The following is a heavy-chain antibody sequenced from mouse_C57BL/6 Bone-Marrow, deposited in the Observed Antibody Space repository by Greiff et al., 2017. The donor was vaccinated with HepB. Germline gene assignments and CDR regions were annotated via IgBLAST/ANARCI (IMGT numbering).Heavy chain of an antibody. CDR3: ARQIKGFAY. V-gene: IGHV5-6*01. D-gene: IGHD2-4*01. CDR1: GFTFSSYG. J-gene: IGHJ3*01. CDR2: ISSGGSYT. Sequence: EVQVVESGGDLVKPGGSLKLSCAASGFTFSSYGMSWVRQTPDKRLEWVATISSGGSYTYYPDSVKGRFTISRDNAKNTLYLQMSSLKSEDTAMYYCARQIKGFAYWGQVTLVTVSA.